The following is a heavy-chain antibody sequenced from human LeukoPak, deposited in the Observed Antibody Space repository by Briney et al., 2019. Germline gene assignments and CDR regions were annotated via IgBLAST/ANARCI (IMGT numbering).Heavy chain of an antibody. CDR2: IKEDGTEK. CDR1: GFTFSSYW. Sequence: GGSLRVSCAASGFTFSSYWLNWVRQTPGKGLEWVANIKEDGTEKYHVDSVKGRFTISRDNAKSSLYLQMNSLRVEDTAVYYCARDLGNNWFDPWGQGTLVTVSS. D-gene: IGHD1-26*01. V-gene: IGHV3-7*01. J-gene: IGHJ5*02. CDR3: ARDLGNNWFDP.